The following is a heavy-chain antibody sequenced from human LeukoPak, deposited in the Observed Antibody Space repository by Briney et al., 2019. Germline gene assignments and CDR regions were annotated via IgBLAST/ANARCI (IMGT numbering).Heavy chain of an antibody. V-gene: IGHV5-51*01. CDR1: GYSFTNYW. CDR2: IYPGDSDT. D-gene: IGHD6-13*01. J-gene: IGHJ4*02. CDR3: ARLVAAAGTRYFDY. Sequence: GESLKISCKGSGYSFTNYWIGWVRQMPGKGLEWMGIIYPGDSDTRYSPSFQGQVTISADKSLSTAYLQWSSLKASDTAMYYCARLVAAAGTRYFDYWGQGTLVTVSS.